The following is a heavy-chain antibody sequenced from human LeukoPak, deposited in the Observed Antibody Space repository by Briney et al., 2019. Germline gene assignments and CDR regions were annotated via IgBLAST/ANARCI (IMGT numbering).Heavy chain of an antibody. V-gene: IGHV3-7*03. CDR1: GFTFSSYW. J-gene: IGHJ4*02. D-gene: IGHD3-9*01. CDR3: ARGGDYDILTGHFDY. Sequence: GGSLRLSCAASGFTFSSYWMSWVRQAPGKGLEWVANIKHDGSEKYYVDSVKGRFTISRDNAKNSLYLQMNSLRAEDTAVYYCARGGDYDILTGHFDYWGQGTLVTVSS. CDR2: IKHDGSEK.